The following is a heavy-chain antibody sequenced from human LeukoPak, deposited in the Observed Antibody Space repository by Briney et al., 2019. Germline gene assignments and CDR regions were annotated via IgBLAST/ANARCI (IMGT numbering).Heavy chain of an antibody. CDR2: IYYRGST. D-gene: IGHD6-13*01. J-gene: IGHJ4*02. Sequence: PSETLSLTCTVSGYSISSGYYWGWIRQPPGKGLEWIGSIYYRGSTYYSPSLKSRVTISVDTSKNQFSLKLSSVTAADTAVYYCAREVFGVAAAGTNYWGQGTLVTVSS. CDR1: GYSISSGYY. CDR3: AREVFGVAAAGTNY. V-gene: IGHV4-38-2*02.